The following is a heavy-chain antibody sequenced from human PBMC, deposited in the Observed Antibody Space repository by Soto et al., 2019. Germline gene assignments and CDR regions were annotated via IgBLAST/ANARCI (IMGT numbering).Heavy chain of an antibody. V-gene: IGHV4-39*07. Sequence: SETLSLTCTVSGGSISSSSYYWGWIRQPPGKGLEWIGEIYHRGATNSNPSLESRVTMSIDKSKNQFSLKLSSLTAADTAFYYCARRDYYDSTGYMNYWGQGALVTVSS. CDR2: IYHRGAT. CDR3: ARRDYYDSTGYMNY. D-gene: IGHD3-22*01. J-gene: IGHJ4*02. CDR1: GGSISSSSYY.